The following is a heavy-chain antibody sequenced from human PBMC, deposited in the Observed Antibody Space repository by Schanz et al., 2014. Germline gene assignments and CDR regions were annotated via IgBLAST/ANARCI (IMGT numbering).Heavy chain of an antibody. CDR2: ISSSIATT. J-gene: IGHJ6*02. CDR1: GFTFSTSK. D-gene: IGHD3-10*01. CDR3: XXXXTRAGSGPGSWGYGMDV. Sequence: EVKLVESGGGLVHPGGSLRLSCEAFGFTFSTSKLHWVRQAPGRGLQWVSFISSSIATTYYADSVKGRFRISRDNAKNSLXXXXXSLRDEDTAVXXXXXXXTRAGSGPGSWGYGMDVWGQGTTVTVSS. V-gene: IGHV3-48*02.